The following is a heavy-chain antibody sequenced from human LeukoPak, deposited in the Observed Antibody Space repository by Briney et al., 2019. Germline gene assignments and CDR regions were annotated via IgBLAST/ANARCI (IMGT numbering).Heavy chain of an antibody. CDR2: IYYSGST. D-gene: IGHD3-22*01. V-gene: IGHV4-39*07. J-gene: IGHJ4*02. CDR1: GGSISSSSYY. Sequence: SETLSLTCTVSGGSISSSSYYWGWIRQPPGKGLEWIGSIYYSGSTYYNPSLKSRVTISVDTSKNQFSLKLSSVTAADTAVYYCARRENYYDSSGYYPFGYWGQGTLVTVSS. CDR3: ARRENYYDSSGYYPFGY.